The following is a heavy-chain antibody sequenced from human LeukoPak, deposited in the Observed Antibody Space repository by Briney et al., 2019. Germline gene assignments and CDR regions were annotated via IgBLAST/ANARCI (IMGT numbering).Heavy chain of an antibody. V-gene: IGHV4-39*01. CDR3: ARTRYYYNSRSYGAPYYFDY. CDR2: IYYSGST. CDR1: GGSISSNSYY. J-gene: IGHJ4*02. Sequence: SQTLSLTCAVSGGSISSNSYYWGWIRQPPGKGLEWIGSIYYSGSTYYNPSLKSRVTISVDTSKNQFSLKLSSVTAADTAVYYCARTRYYYNSRSYGAPYYFDYWGQGTLVTVSS. D-gene: IGHD3-10*01.